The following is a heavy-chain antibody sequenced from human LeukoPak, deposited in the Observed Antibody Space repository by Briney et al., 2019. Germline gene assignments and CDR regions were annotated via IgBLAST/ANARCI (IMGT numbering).Heavy chain of an antibody. CDR1: GFTFSSYA. J-gene: IGHJ4*02. Sequence: GGSLRLSCAASGFTFSSYAMHWVRQAPGKGLEWVAVISYDGSNKYYADSVKGRFTISRDNSKNTLYLQMNSLGAEDTAVYYCARDLAAMVTFWGTTFDYWGQGTLVTVSS. D-gene: IGHD5-18*01. CDR3: ARDLAAMVTFWGTTFDY. V-gene: IGHV3-30*04. CDR2: ISYDGSNK.